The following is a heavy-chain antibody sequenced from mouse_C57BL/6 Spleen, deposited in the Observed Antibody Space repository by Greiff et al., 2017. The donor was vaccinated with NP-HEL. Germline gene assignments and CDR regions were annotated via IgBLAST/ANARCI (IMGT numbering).Heavy chain of an antibody. CDR2: IYPRDGST. D-gene: IGHD1-1*01. Sequence: VQLVESGPELVKPGASVKLSCKASGYTFTSYDINWVKQRPGQGLEWIGWIYPRDGSTKYNEKFKGKATLTVDTSSSTAYMELHSLTSEDSAVYFCARSRDYYGSSPYWYFDVWGTGTTVTVSS. V-gene: IGHV1-85*01. CDR1: GYTFTSYD. J-gene: IGHJ1*03. CDR3: ARSRDYYGSSPYWYFDV.